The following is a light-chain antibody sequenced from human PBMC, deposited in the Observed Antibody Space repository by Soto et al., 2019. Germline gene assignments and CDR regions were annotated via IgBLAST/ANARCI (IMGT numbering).Light chain of an antibody. V-gene: IGKV3-15*01. CDR3: QQYNNWPPIT. Sequence: EIVMTQSPATLSVSPGDRASLSCSASQGVTGNLAWYQQTPGQAPRLLIYGASTRATGIPARFSGSGSGTEFTLTISSLQSEDFAVYFCQQYNNWPPITFGQGTRLEI. CDR2: GAS. CDR1: QGVTGN. J-gene: IGKJ5*01.